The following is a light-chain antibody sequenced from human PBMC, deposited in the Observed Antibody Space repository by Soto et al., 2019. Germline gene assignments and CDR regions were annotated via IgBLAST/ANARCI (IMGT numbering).Light chain of an antibody. J-gene: IGKJ2*01. CDR3: MQGTPWPPYT. V-gene: IGKV2-30*01. CDR1: QSLAYSDGNTY. CDR2: KVS. Sequence: DVVMTQSPLSLPVTLGQPASISCRSSQSLAYSDGNTYLNWFQQRPGQSPRRLIYKVSNRDSGVPDRFTGIGSGTDFTLKISRVEAEDVWVYYCMQGTPWPPYTCGQGTKLEIK.